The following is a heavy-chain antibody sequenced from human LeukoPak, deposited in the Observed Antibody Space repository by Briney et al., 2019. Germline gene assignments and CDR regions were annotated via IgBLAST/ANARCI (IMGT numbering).Heavy chain of an antibody. J-gene: IGHJ6*02. CDR2: IWYDGSNK. CDR1: GFTFSSYG. CDR3: AKRRTVDTAMVTHYYGMDV. V-gene: IGHV3-33*06. Sequence: PGRSLRLSCAASGFTFSSYGMHWVRQAPGKGLEWVAVIWYDGSNKYYADSVKGRFTISRDNSKNTVYLQMNSLRPEDTAVYYCAKRRTVDTAMVTHYYGMDVWGQGTTVTVSS. D-gene: IGHD5-18*01.